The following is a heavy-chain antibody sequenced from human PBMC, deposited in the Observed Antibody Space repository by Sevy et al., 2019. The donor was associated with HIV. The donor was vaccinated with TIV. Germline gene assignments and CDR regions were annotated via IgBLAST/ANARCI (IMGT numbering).Heavy chain of an antibody. CDR2: IRSKAYGGTT. CDR1: GFTFGDYA. CDR3: SRVRTAVAGTIRYFDY. D-gene: IGHD6-19*01. J-gene: IGHJ4*02. Sequence: GGSLRLSCTASGFTFGDYAMSWVRQAPGKGLEWVGFIRSKAYGGTTEYAASVKGSLTISRDDSKSIAYLQMTSLKTEDTAVYYGSRVRTAVAGTIRYFDYWVQGTLVTVSS. V-gene: IGHV3-49*04.